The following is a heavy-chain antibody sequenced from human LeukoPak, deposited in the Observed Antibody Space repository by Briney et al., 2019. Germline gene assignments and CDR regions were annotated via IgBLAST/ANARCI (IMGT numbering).Heavy chain of an antibody. CDR3: ARGITIFGVVNDAFDI. Sequence: GGSLRLSCAASGFTFSSYWMHWVRHAPGKGLVWVSRVDSDGSSTTYAGSVKGRFTSSRDNAKSTLYLQMNSLRAEDTAVYYCARGITIFGVVNDAFDIWGQGTMVTVSS. D-gene: IGHD3-3*01. J-gene: IGHJ3*02. CDR2: VDSDGSST. V-gene: IGHV3-74*01. CDR1: GFTFSSYW.